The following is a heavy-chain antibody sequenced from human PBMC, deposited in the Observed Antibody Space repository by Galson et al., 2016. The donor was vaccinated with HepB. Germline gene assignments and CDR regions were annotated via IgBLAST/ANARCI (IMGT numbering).Heavy chain of an antibody. CDR3: ARDGGSSSYLSWFDP. V-gene: IGHV4-39*02. Sequence: SETLSLTCTVSGDSMSSRSYYWGWIRQPPGKGLEWIGSIYYSGSTHYNPSLKRRVSISVNTPKNHFSLKLTSVTAAATAVYFCARDGGSSSYLSWFDPWGQRTLVTVSS. D-gene: IGHD3-16*01. CDR2: IYYSGST. CDR1: GDSMSSRSYY. J-gene: IGHJ5*02.